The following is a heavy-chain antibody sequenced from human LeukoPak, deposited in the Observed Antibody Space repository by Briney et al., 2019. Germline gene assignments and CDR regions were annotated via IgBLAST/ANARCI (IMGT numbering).Heavy chain of an antibody. D-gene: IGHD1-26*01. CDR2: ISGSGGST. V-gene: IGHV3-23*01. CDR1: GFTFSSYA. Sequence: GGSLRLSCAASGFTFSSYAMSWVRQAPGKGLEWVSAISGSGGSTYYADSVKGRFTISRDNSKNTLYLQMNSLRAEDTAVYYCGKDMGVTLAGNFDYWGQGTLVTVSS. CDR3: GKDMGVTLAGNFDY. J-gene: IGHJ4*02.